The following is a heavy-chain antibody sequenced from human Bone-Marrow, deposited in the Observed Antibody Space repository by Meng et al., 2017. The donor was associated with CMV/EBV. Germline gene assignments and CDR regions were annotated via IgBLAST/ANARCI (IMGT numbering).Heavy chain of an antibody. D-gene: IGHD5-18*01. CDR3: ARRVDTAMVTHFWFDP. CDR1: GDSISSSNW. V-gene: IGHV4-4*02. J-gene: IGHJ5*02. Sequence: SGDSISSSNWWSWVRQPPGKGLEWIGEIYHSGSTNYNPSLKSRVTISVDKSKNQFSLKLSAVTAADTAVYYCARRVDTAMVTHFWFDPWGQGTLVTVSS. CDR2: IYHSGST.